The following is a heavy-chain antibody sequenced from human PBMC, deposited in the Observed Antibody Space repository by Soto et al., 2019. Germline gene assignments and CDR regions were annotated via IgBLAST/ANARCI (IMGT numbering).Heavy chain of an antibody. CDR1: GFTFSSYW. Sequence: EVQLVESGGGLVQPGGSLRLSCAASGFTFSSYWMHWVRQVPGKGLVWVSRINTDGSSTSYADSVKGRFTISRDNAKNTLYLQMNSLLAEDPAVYYCARPRYDGSGTPFDYWGQGTLVTVSS. V-gene: IGHV3-74*01. D-gene: IGHD3-22*01. J-gene: IGHJ4*02. CDR2: INTDGSST. CDR3: ARPRYDGSGTPFDY.